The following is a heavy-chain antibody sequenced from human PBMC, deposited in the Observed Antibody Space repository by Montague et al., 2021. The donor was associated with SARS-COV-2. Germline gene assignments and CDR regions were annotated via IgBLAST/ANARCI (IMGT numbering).Heavy chain of an antibody. CDR3: ARQIAMVREPFDS. J-gene: IGHJ4*02. V-gene: IGHV4-59*08. D-gene: IGHD3-10*01. CDR1: GDSVSRSY. CDR2: IYNYGSV. Sequence: SETLSLTCTVAGDSVSRSYWNWIRQPPGKGLEWIGNIYNYGSVNYNPSLKSRIPISLDTSKNQLSLTLTSVTAADTATYYCARQIAMVREPFDSWGQGTLVPVSS.